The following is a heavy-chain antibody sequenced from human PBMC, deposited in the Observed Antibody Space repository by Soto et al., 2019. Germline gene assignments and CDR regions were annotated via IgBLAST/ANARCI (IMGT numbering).Heavy chain of an antibody. Sequence: QVQLVQSGAEVKKPGSSVKVSCKASGGSFGNSAINWVRQTPGQGLEWLGGFIPVYRTLNYAQKFQGRVTVTADESTGTAYMQLSSLASDDTAVYYCATGVIWIGYFTVDSWGQGTRVTVSS. CDR1: GGSFGNSA. J-gene: IGHJ4*02. V-gene: IGHV1-69*01. D-gene: IGHD3-3*01. CDR3: ATGVIWIGYFTVDS. CDR2: FIPVYRTL.